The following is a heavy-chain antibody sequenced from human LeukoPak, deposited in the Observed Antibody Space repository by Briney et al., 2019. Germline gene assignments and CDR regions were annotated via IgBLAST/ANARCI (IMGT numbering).Heavy chain of an antibody. V-gene: IGHV3-23*01. CDR2: LNGRGSST. J-gene: IGHJ4*02. Sequence: GGSLRLSCTGSGFTFGDYAMSWVRQAPGKGLEWVSALNGRGSSTYYADSVKGRFTISRDNSKNTLYLQMNSLRAEDTAVYYCAKEAGDMGAPYYFDYGGRGPLVPFS. D-gene: IGHD2-15*01. CDR3: AKEAGDMGAPYYFDY. CDR1: GFTFGDYA.